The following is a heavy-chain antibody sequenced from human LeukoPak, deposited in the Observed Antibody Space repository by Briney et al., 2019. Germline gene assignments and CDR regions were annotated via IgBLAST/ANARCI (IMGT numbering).Heavy chain of an antibody. Sequence: PGGSLRLSCAASGFTFSSYSMNWVRQAPGKGLEWVSYISSSSSTIYYADSVKGRFTISRDNAKNSLYLQMNSLRDEDTAVYYCARDPGDYVLLGYYGMDVWGQGTTVTVSS. CDR2: ISSSSSTI. V-gene: IGHV3-48*02. D-gene: IGHD4-17*01. CDR3: ARDPGDYVLLGYYGMDV. J-gene: IGHJ6*02. CDR1: GFTFSSYS.